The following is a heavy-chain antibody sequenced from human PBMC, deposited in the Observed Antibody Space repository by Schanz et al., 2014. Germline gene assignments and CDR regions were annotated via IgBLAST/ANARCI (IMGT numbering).Heavy chain of an antibody. CDR1: GFTFSDYY. V-gene: IGHV3-11*04. D-gene: IGHD1-26*01. CDR3: VKDLQRELLRDDHYYGMDV. Sequence: QVQLVESGGTLVKPGGSLRLSCVVSGFTFSDYYMSWIRQAPGKGLEWVSYINGGGETTYYADSVRGRFTTSRDNSKNTMYLQMNSLRAEDTAVYYCVKDLQRELLRDDHYYGMDVWGQGTTVTVSS. J-gene: IGHJ6*02. CDR2: INGGGETT.